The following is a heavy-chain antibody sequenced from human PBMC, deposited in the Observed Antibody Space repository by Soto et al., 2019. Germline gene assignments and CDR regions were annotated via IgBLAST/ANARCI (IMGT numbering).Heavy chain of an antibody. Sequence: ASVKVSCKASGGTFSSYAISWVRQAPGQGLEWMGGIIPIFGTANYAQKFQGRVTITADESTSTAYMELSSLRSEDTAVYYCARDGNCGGDCYHASWGQGTLVTVSS. V-gene: IGHV1-69*13. D-gene: IGHD2-21*02. CDR3: ARDGNCGGDCYHAS. CDR2: IIPIFGTA. J-gene: IGHJ5*02. CDR1: GGTFSSYA.